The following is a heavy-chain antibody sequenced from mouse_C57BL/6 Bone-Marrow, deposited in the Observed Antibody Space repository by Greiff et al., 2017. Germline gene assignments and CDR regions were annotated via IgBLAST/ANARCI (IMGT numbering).Heavy chain of an antibody. V-gene: IGHV1-82*01. CDR1: GYAFSSSW. D-gene: IGHD1-1*01. Sequence: QVQLQQSGPELVKPGASVKISCKASGYAFSSSWMNWVKQRPGKGLEWIGRIYPGDGDTNYNGKFKGKDTLTAEKSYSTAYMQLSSLTSEDSAVYFCARSDYYGSSSWFAYWGQGTLVTVSA. J-gene: IGHJ3*01. CDR3: ARSDYYGSSSWFAY. CDR2: IYPGDGDT.